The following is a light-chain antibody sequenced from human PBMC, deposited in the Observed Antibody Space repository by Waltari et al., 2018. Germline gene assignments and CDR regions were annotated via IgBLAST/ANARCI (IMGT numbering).Light chain of an antibody. Sequence: EIVLTQSPATLSLSPGDIATLSCRASQSIFSYLAWYQQRPGQAPRLLIYDTSKRATGIPARFSGSGYGTDFILTISSLEAEDFALYYYQQRSIRPLTFGGGTKVEI. V-gene: IGKV3-11*01. CDR1: QSIFSY. CDR2: DTS. CDR3: QQRSIRPLT. J-gene: IGKJ4*01.